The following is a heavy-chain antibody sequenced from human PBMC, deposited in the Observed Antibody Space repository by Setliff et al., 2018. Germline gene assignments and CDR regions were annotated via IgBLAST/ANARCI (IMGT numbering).Heavy chain of an antibody. J-gene: IGHJ6*03. CDR3: ARETTMTYYFYYMDV. Sequence: SETLSLTCTVSGGSISSGNYYWSWIRQPAGKGLEWIGHIQTSGTTNYNPSLKTRVTITVDTSKNQFSLTLSSVTAADTAVYYCARETTMTYYFYYMDVWGKGTTVTVSS. CDR2: IQTSGTT. CDR1: GGSISSGNYY. D-gene: IGHD4-17*01. V-gene: IGHV4-61*09.